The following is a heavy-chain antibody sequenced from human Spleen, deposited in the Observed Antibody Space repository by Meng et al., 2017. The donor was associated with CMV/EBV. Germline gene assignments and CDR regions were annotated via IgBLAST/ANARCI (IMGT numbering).Heavy chain of an antibody. J-gene: IGHJ4*02. CDR2: IYPEDSET. D-gene: IGHD7-27*01. Sequence: GESLKISCKGSGYSFANYWIGWVRQMPGKGLEWMGIIYPEDSETRYSPSFQGQVTISADNSINTAYLQWSGLKAPDTAIYYCPRQTGDQDYFDYWGQGTLVTVSS. CDR1: GYSFANYW. CDR3: PRQTGDQDYFDY. V-gene: IGHV5-51*01.